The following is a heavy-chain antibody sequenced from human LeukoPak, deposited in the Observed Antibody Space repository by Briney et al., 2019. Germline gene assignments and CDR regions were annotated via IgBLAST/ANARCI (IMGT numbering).Heavy chain of an antibody. V-gene: IGHV4-59*12. Sequence: PSETLSLTCTVSGGSISIYYWSWIRQPPGKGLEWIGYIYNSGNTNYNPSFKSRVTISEDTPKNQFSLKLSSVTAADTAVYYCARVRSPLYDFWSGYPAYGMDVWGQGTTVTVSS. J-gene: IGHJ6*02. CDR3: ARVRSPLYDFWSGYPAYGMDV. D-gene: IGHD3-3*01. CDR1: GGSISIYY. CDR2: IYNSGNT.